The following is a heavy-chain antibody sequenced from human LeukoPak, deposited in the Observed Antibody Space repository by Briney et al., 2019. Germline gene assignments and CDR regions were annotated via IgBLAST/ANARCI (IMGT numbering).Heavy chain of an antibody. CDR2: ISSSSSYI. CDR1: GFTFSSYS. V-gene: IGHV3-21*01. CDR3: ASSAPLAAAGT. D-gene: IGHD6-13*01. J-gene: IGHJ4*02. Sequence: PGGSLRLSCAASGFTFSSYSMNWVRQAPGKGLEWVSSISSSSSYIYYADSVKGRFTISRDNAKNSLYLQMNSLRAEDTAVYYCASSAPLAAAGTWGQGTLVTVSS.